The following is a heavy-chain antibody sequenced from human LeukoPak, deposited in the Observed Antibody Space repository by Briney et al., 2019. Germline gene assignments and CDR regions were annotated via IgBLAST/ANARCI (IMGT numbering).Heavy chain of an antibody. Sequence: WGSLRLSCAASGFTFSSYAMSWVRQAPGKGLEWVSAISGSGGSTYYADSVKGRFTISRDNSKNTLYLQMNSLRAEDTAVYYCAKGGPAAIYYYGMDVWGQGTTVTVSS. D-gene: IGHD2-2*01. CDR1: GFTFSSYA. CDR2: ISGSGGST. CDR3: AKGGPAAIYYYGMDV. J-gene: IGHJ6*02. V-gene: IGHV3-23*01.